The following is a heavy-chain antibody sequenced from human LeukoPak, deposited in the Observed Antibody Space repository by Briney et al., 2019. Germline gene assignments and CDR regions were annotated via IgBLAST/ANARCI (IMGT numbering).Heavy chain of an antibody. D-gene: IGHD3-22*01. CDR3: ARDQYYDSSGYYFRGAFDI. J-gene: IGHJ3*02. CDR1: GFTFSSYW. V-gene: IGHV3-7*01. Sequence: PGGSLRLSCAASGFTFSSYWMSWVRQAPGKGLEWVANIKQDGSEKYYVDSVKGRFTISRDNAKNSLYLQMNSLRAEDTAVYYCARDQYYDSSGYYFRGAFDIWGQGTMVTVSS. CDR2: IKQDGSEK.